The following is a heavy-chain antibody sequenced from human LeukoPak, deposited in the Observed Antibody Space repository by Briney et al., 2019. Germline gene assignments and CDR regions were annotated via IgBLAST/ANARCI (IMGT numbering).Heavy chain of an antibody. D-gene: IGHD6-13*01. CDR2: ISGSGGST. CDR1: GFTFSSYA. J-gene: IGHJ6*02. Sequence: PGGSLRLSCVASGFTFSSYAMSWVRQAPGKGLEWVSAISGSGGSTYYADSVKGRFTVSRDDFKNTLYLQMNSLRVEDTAVYYCAKDEAPAAGSWNYYYGMDVWGQGTTVTVSS. CDR3: AKDEAPAAGSWNYYYGMDV. V-gene: IGHV3-23*01.